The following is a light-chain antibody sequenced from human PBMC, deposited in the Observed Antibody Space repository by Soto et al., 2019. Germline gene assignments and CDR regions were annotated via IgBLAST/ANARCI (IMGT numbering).Light chain of an antibody. V-gene: IGLV1-44*01. J-gene: IGLJ2*01. CDR2: KNN. CDR3: ASWDDSLNGVL. Sequence: QSVLTQQPSASGTPGQRVTISCSGSSSNIGSNTVNWYQQLPGTAPTFLLYKNNQRTPGVPDRSSVSKSRTSASLAISGLQSEDEDEYYYASWDDSLNGVLFGGGTKLTVL. CDR1: SSNIGSNT.